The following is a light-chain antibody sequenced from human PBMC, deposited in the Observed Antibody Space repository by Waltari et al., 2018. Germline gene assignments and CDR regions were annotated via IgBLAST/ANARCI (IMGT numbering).Light chain of an antibody. CDR1: NSNIGSNN. J-gene: IGLJ3*02. CDR3: EAWDDTLNGPV. Sequence: QSVLTQPPSASGTPGQRVTMSCSGSNSNIGSNNVNWYHQVPGTAPKLLMYNSDERPSGVPDRFSGSKSATSASLAISGLQSEDEAEYFCEAWDDTLNGPVFGGGTKLTVL. CDR2: NSD. V-gene: IGLV1-44*01.